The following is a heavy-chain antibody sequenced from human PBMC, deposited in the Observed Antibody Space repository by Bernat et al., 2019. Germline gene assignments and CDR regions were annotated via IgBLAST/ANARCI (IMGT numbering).Heavy chain of an antibody. CDR2: ISSSSSYT. D-gene: IGHD6-19*01. Sequence: QVQLVESGGGLVKPGGSLRLSCAASGFTFSDYYMSWIRQAPGKGLDWVSYISSSSSYTNYADSVKGRFTISRDNSKNTLYLQMNSLRAEDTAVYYCARGVGAGQGDYFDYWGQGTLVTVSS. CDR1: GFTFSDYY. V-gene: IGHV3-11*06. J-gene: IGHJ4*02. CDR3: ARGVGAGQGDYFDY.